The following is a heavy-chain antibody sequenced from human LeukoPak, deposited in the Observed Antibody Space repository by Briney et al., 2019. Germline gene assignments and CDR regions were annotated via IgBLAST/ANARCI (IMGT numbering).Heavy chain of an antibody. CDR3: ARGITMVRGVSIYNWFDP. V-gene: IGHV1-8*01. Sequence: ASVKVSCKASGYTFTSYDINWVRQATGQGLEWMGWMNPNSGNTGYAQKFQGRVTMTRNTSISTACMELSSLRSEDTAVYYCARGITMVRGVSIYNWFDPWGQGTLVTVSS. CDR2: MNPNSGNT. J-gene: IGHJ5*02. D-gene: IGHD3-10*01. CDR1: GYTFTSYD.